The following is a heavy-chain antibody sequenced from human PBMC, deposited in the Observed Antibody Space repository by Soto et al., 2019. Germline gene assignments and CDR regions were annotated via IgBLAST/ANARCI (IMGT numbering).Heavy chain of an antibody. V-gene: IGHV4-31*03. J-gene: IGHJ2*01. Sequence: QVQLQESGPGLVKPSQTLSLTCTVSGGSISNGGYYWSWIRQHPGKGLEWIGYIYYSGSTYYNPSLKSRVNISVHTSKNQFSLKLSSVTAADTAVYYCARALTGGYWYFDLWDRGTLVTVSS. D-gene: IGHD2-8*02. CDR2: IYYSGST. CDR3: ARALTGGYWYFDL. CDR1: GGSISNGGYY.